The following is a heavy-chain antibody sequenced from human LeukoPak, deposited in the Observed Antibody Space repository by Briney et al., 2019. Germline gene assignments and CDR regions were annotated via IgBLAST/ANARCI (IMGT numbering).Heavy chain of an antibody. CDR3: TARYCRSTSCYGEYFQR. CDR2: IKSKTDGGTT. V-gene: IGHV3-15*01. D-gene: IGHD2-2*01. Sequence: GRSLRLSCTASGFNFGDNDMSWVRQVPGKGLEWVGRIKSKTDGGTTDYAAPVKGRFTISRDDSKNTLYLQMNSLKTEDTAVYYCTARYCRSTSCYGEYFQRWGQGTLVTVSS. J-gene: IGHJ1*01. CDR1: GFNFGDND.